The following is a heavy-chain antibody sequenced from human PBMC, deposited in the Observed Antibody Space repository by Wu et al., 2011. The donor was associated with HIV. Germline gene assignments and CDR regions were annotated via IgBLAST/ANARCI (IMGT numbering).Heavy chain of an antibody. CDR1: GYTFTSYG. V-gene: IGHV1-18*01. CDR2: ISAHNDNT. Sequence: QVQLVQSGAEVKKPGASVKVSCKASGYTFTSYGIIWVRQAPGQGLEWMGWISAHNDNTNYAHNLQGRVTMTTDTSTSTAYMELRSLRSDDTAVYYCARLSMVRGVIITLDYYYGMDVWGQGTTVTVSS. D-gene: IGHD3-10*01. J-gene: IGHJ6*02. CDR3: ARLSMVRGVIITLDYYYGMDV.